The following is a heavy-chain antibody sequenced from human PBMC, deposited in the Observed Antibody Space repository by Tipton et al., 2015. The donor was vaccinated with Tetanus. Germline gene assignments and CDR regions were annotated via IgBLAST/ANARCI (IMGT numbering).Heavy chain of an antibody. V-gene: IGHV3-15*01. CDR1: GFTFSNAW. D-gene: IGHD1-26*01. CDR2: IKSKTDGGTT. Sequence: SLRLSCAASGFTFSNAWMTWVRQAPGKGLEWVGRIKSKTDGGTTDYAAPVKGRFTISRDDSKNTLFLQMNSLKTEDTAVYYCTTDLPTSGERELLPFDYWGQGTLVTVSS. CDR3: TTDLPTSGERELLPFDY. J-gene: IGHJ4*02.